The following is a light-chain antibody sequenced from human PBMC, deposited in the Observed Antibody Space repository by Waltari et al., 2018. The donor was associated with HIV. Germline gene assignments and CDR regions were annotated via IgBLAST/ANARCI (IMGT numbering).Light chain of an antibody. V-gene: IGKV2D-29*01. CDR1: QSFLQSNGKTY. Sequence: DIVMTQTPLSLSVPPGQPDSISCKSSQSFLQSNGKTYFYWYLQRPGQPPQLLVYECSNLCSGVSDRCSGSGEATDFTLKISRVEAEDADIYYCMQSIQLLPYTFGQGTRLEIK. CDR2: ECS. J-gene: IGKJ2*01. CDR3: MQSIQLLPYT.